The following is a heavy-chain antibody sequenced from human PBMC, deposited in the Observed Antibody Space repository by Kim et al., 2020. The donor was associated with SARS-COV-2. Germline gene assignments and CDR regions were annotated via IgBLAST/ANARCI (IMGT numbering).Heavy chain of an antibody. Sequence: LKSRVTISVDTSKNQFSLKLSSVTAADTAVYYCASYGSGSYFGGHDAFDIWGQGTMVTVSS. CDR3: ASYGSGSYFGGHDAFDI. J-gene: IGHJ3*02. V-gene: IGHV4-31*02. D-gene: IGHD3-10*01.